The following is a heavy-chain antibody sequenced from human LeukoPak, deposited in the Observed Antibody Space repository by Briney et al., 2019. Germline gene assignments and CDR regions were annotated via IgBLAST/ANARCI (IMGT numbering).Heavy chain of an antibody. CDR3: ARSCDY. CDR1: GFTFSSYA. J-gene: IGHJ4*02. V-gene: IGHV3-30*01. Sequence: PGGSLRLSCAASGFTFSSYAMSWFRQAPGKGLEWVAVISYDGSNKYYADSVKGRFTISRDNSKNTLYLQMNSLRAEDTAVYYCARSCDYWGQGTLVTVSS. CDR2: ISYDGSNK.